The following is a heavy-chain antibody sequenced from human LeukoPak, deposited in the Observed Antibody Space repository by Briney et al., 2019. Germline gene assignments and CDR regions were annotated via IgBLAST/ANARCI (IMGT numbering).Heavy chain of an antibody. CDR1: GGSISSGGYS. CDR2: IYHSGST. CDR3: ARAPSYSSGWSDAFDI. D-gene: IGHD6-19*01. Sequence: NSSQTLSLTCAVSGGSISSGGYSWSWIRQPPGRGLEWIGYIYHSGSTYYNPSLKSRVTISVDRSKNQFSLNLSSVTAADTAVYYCARAPSYSSGWSDAFDIWGQGTMVTVSS. V-gene: IGHV4-30-2*01. J-gene: IGHJ3*02.